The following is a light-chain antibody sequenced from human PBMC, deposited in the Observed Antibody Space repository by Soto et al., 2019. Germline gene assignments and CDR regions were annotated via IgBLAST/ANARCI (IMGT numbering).Light chain of an antibody. CDR2: GNI. CDR3: QSYDSSLSAWV. Sequence: QSVLTQPPSVSGAPGQRVTMSCTGSSSNIGAGYDVHWFQQLPGTAPRLLIYGNINRLSGVPARFSGSRSGTSASLAITGLQVEEEADYYCQSYDSSLSAWVFGGGTKLTVL. V-gene: IGLV1-40*01. J-gene: IGLJ3*02. CDR1: SSNIGAGYD.